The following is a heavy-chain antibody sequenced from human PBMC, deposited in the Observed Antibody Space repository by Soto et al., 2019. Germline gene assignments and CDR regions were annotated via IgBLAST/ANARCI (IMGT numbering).Heavy chain of an antibody. CDR2: IWYDGSKK. V-gene: IGHV3-33*01. CDR1: GFTFSSYG. J-gene: IGHJ4*02. Sequence: GGSLRLSCAASGFTFSSYGMHWVRQAPGKGLEWVALIWYDGSKKYYADSVKGRFTISRDNSKNTLSLQISSLRAEDTAVYYCARRVNYFDQWRQGTLVTVSS. CDR3: ARRVNYFDQ.